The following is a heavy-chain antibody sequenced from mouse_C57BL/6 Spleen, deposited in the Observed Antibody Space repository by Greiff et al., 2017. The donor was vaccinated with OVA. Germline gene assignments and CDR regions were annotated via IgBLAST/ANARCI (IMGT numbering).Heavy chain of an antibody. Sequence: QVQLQQPGAELVKPGASVKMSCKASGYTFTSYWITWVKQRPGQGLEWIGDIYPGSGSTNYNEKFKSKATLTVDTSSSTAYMQLSSLTSEDSAVYYWARETAQAFAWFAYWGQGTLVTVSA. V-gene: IGHV1-55*01. CDR3: ARETAQAFAWFAY. CDR1: GYTFTSYW. CDR2: IYPGSGST. D-gene: IGHD3-2*02. J-gene: IGHJ3*01.